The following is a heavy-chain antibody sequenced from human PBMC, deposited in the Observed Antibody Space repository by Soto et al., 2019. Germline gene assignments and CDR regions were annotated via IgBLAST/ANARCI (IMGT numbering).Heavy chain of an antibody. CDR2: IGPYNGNT. CDR1: GYTFSNYV. CDR3: ARCYCSIGSCYTCWHFDL. Sequence: QVQLVQSGPEVKKPGASVKVSCQASGYTFSNYVISWVRQAPGQGLEWMGWIGPYNGNTDYAQNFQGRVTMTRDTSTNKAYVELRSLRSDDTALYYCARCYCSIGSCYTCWHFDLWGRGALLTVSS. D-gene: IGHD2-15*01. J-gene: IGHJ2*01. V-gene: IGHV1-18*01.